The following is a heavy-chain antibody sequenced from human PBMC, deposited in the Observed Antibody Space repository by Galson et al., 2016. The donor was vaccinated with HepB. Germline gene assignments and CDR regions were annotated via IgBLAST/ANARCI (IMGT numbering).Heavy chain of an antibody. D-gene: IGHD4-17*01. CDR3: AKIRYGDHYYGMDV. CDR2: GTNQ. V-gene: IGHV3-30*02. J-gene: IGHJ6*02. Sequence: GTNQYYADSVKGRFTISRDTSKNTQFLQMNRLRDEDTAVYYCAKIRYGDHYYGMDVWGQGTTVIVSS.